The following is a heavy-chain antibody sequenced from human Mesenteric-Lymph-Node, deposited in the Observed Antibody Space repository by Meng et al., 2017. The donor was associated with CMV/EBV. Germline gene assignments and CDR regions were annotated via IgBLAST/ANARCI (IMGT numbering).Heavy chain of an antibody. CDR3: ARERGLRGSTSCRLDP. V-gene: IGHV1-2*02. D-gene: IGHD2-2*01. CDR2: INPNSGDSDDT. J-gene: IGHJ5*02. Sequence: ASVKVSCKASGYTFTDYYIHWVRQAPGQGLEWMGWINPNSGDSDDTNYAQRFQGRVTMTRDTSISTAYMELSRLRSDDTAVYYCARERGLRGSTSCRLDPWGQGTLVTVSS. CDR1: GYTFTDYY.